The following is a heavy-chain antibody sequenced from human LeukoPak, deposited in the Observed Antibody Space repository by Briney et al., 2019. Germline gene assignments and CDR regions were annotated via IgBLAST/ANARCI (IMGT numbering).Heavy chain of an antibody. D-gene: IGHD3-9*01. J-gene: IGHJ2*01. CDR3: ARTLSYDILTGWYFDL. CDR1: GGSISSGDYY. V-gene: IGHV4-30-4*01. Sequence: SQTLSLTCTVSGGSISSGDYYWSWIRQPPGKGQEWIGYIYYSGSTYYNPSLKSRVTISVDTSKNQFSLKLSSVTAADTAVYYCARTLSYDILTGWYFDLWGRGTLVTVSS. CDR2: IYYSGST.